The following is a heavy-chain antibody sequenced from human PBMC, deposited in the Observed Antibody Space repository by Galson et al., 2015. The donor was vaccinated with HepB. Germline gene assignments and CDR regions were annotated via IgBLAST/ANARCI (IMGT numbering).Heavy chain of an antibody. Sequence: SLRLSCAVSGFTVSSNYMSWVRQAPGKGLEWVSVIYSGGSTYYADSVKGRFTISRDDSKHTVYLQMNSLRAEDTAVYYCARDGGMKGDYGMDVWGQGTTVTVSS. J-gene: IGHJ6*02. CDR2: IYSGGST. V-gene: IGHV3-66*01. CDR1: GFTVSSNY. CDR3: ARDGGMKGDYGMDV. D-gene: IGHD3-16*01.